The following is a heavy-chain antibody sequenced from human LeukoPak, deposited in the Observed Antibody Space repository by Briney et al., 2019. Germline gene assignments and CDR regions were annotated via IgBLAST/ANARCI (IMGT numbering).Heavy chain of an antibody. D-gene: IGHD4-17*01. J-gene: IGHJ4*02. CDR1: GGSFSGYY. Sequence: PPETLSLTCAVYGGSFSGYYWSWIRQPPGKGLEWIGEINHSGSTNYNPSLKSRVTISVDTSKNQFSLKLSSVTAADTAVYYCARGLTTTSDYWGQGTLVTVSS. CDR3: ARGLTTTSDY. CDR2: INHSGST. V-gene: IGHV4-34*01.